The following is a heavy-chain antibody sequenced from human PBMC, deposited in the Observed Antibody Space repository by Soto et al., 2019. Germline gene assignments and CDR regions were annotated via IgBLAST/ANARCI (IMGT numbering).Heavy chain of an antibody. V-gene: IGHV3-15*07. Sequence: EVQLVESGGGLVEPGGSLRLTCAASGFSFIDAWMNWVRQVPGKGLEWVGRIKSNSGGGTTDYAAPVTDRFTISRDDSTNTLFLQMNNLRTEDTAVYYCAVPTSGYQGSFNYWGQGTRVTVSS. CDR1: GFSFIDAW. CDR2: IKSNSGGGTT. J-gene: IGHJ4*02. D-gene: IGHD5-12*01. CDR3: AVPTSGYQGSFNY.